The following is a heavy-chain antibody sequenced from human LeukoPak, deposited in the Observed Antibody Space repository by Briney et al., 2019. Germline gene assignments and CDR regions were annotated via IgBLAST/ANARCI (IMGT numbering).Heavy chain of an antibody. CDR2: IKSKTDGGTT. D-gene: IGHD2-21*01. Sequence: GGSLRLSCAASGFTFSNAWMSWVRQAPGKGLEWVGRIKSKTDGGTTDYAAPVKGRFTISRDDSKNTLYLQMNSLKTEDTAVYYCTTDRRTDWRWDYFDYWGQGTLVTVSP. CDR3: TTDRRTDWRWDYFDY. J-gene: IGHJ4*02. V-gene: IGHV3-15*01. CDR1: GFTFSNAW.